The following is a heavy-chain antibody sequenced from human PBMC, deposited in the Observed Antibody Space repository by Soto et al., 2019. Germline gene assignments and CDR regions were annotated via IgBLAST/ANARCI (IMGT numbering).Heavy chain of an antibody. CDR3: ARVTRESYNFDF. V-gene: IGHV1-18*01. CDR1: GYAFTNYG. CDR2: IIAYNGNT. J-gene: IGHJ4*02. Sequence: ASVKVSCKASGYAFTNYGISWVRQAPGQGLEWMGWIIAYNGNTDYAQKLQDRVTMTTDASTSTAYMELRSLRSDDTAVYFCARVTRESYNFDFWSQGTLVTVSS. D-gene: IGHD1-26*01.